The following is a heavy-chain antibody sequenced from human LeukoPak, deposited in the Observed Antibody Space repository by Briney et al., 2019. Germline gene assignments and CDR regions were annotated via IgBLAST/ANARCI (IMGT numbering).Heavy chain of an antibody. CDR1: GNTFTSHD. CDR2: MNPDSGKA. CDR3: ARDSSGSFYYYYGMDV. V-gene: IGHV1-8*01. J-gene: IGHJ6*02. D-gene: IGHD3-22*01. Sequence: ASVKVSCKASGNTFTSHDINWVRQATGQGLEWMGWMNPDSGKAGYAQRFQGRLTMTRNTSISTAYMELSSLRSEDTAVYYCARDSSGSFYYYYGMDVWGQGTTVTVSS.